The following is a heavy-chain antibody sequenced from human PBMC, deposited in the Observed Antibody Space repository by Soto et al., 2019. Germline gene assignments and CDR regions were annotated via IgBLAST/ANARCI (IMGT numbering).Heavy chain of an antibody. CDR2: IIPIFGTA. CDR3: AREGDSTTATEW. Sequence: GASVKVSCKASGGTFSSYAISWVRQAPGQGLEWMGGIIPIFGTANYAQKFQGRVTITADESTSTAYMELSSLRSEDTAVYYCAREGDSTTATEWWGQGTLVTVSS. CDR1: GGTFSSYA. D-gene: IGHD4-4*01. J-gene: IGHJ4*02. V-gene: IGHV1-69*13.